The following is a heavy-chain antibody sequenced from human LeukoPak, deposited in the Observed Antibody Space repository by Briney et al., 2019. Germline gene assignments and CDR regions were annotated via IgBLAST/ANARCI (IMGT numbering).Heavy chain of an antibody. J-gene: IGHJ6*03. CDR2: ISSSSSYI. V-gene: IGHV3-21*01. D-gene: IGHD3-22*01. CDR1: GFTFSNYA. Sequence: GGSLRLSCAASGFTFSNYAMSWVRQVPGKGLEWVSSISSSSSYIYYADSVKGRFTISRDNAKNSLYLQMNSLRAEDTAVYYCARDSHYDSSGYYYYYYMDVWGKGTTVTVSS. CDR3: ARDSHYDSSGYYYYYYMDV.